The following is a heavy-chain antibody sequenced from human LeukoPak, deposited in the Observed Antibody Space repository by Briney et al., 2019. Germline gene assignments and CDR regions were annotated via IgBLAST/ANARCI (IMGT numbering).Heavy chain of an antibody. CDR3: ARFGTTFDPYYFDY. CDR2: IYYRGST. V-gene: IGHV4-59*08. J-gene: IGHJ4*02. D-gene: IGHD3-3*01. CDR1: GFTFSSYA. Sequence: GSLRLSCAASGFTFSSYAMSWVRQAPGKGLEWIGYIYYRGSTNYNPSLKSRVTISVDTSKNQFSLKVNSVTAADTAVYYCARFGTTFDPYYFDYWGQGTLVTVSS.